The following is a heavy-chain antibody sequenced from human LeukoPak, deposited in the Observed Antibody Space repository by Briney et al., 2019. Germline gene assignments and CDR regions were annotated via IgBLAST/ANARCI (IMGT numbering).Heavy chain of an antibody. J-gene: IGHJ4*02. D-gene: IGHD6-19*01. Sequence: KPSETLSLTCAVYGGSFSGYYWSWIRQPPGKGLEWIGEINHSGSTNYNPSLKSRVTTSVDASKNQFSLKLSSVTAADTAVYYCARARQWLVRSPFDYWGQGTLVTVSS. CDR2: INHSGST. CDR1: GGSFSGYY. CDR3: ARARQWLVRSPFDY. V-gene: IGHV4-34*01.